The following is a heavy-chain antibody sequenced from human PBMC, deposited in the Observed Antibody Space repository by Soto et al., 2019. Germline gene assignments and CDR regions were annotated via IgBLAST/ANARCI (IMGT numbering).Heavy chain of an antibody. CDR2: ISYDGSNK. V-gene: IGHV3-30*18. Sequence: ESGGGVVQPGRSLRLSCAASGFTFSSYGMHWVRQAPGKGLEWVAVISYDGSNKYYADSVKGRFTISRDNSKNTLYLQMNSLRAEDTAVNYCAKDRTRGRGAFDIWGQGTMVTVSS. D-gene: IGHD3-16*01. CDR1: GFTFSSYG. J-gene: IGHJ3*02. CDR3: AKDRTRGRGAFDI.